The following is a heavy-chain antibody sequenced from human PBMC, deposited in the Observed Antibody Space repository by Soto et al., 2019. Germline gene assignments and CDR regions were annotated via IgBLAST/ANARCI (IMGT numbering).Heavy chain of an antibody. CDR1: GGSMIAYY. Sequence: SETLSLTCTVSGGSMIAYYWNWMRQPPGKGLQWIGYTYYSGSTTYSPSLKSRVTISVDSSKNQFSLKLGSVTPADTAVYYCARVRGTAGKRYFDYWGPGTLVTVSS. J-gene: IGHJ4*02. D-gene: IGHD6-13*01. CDR2: TYYSGST. CDR3: ARVRGTAGKRYFDY. V-gene: IGHV4-59*01.